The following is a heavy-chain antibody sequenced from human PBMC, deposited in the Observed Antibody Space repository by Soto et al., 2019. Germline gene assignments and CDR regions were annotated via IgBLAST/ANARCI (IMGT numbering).Heavy chain of an antibody. V-gene: IGHV1-18*04. CDR1: GYTFTSYG. Sequence: ASVKVSCKASGYTFTSYGISWVRQAPGQGLEWMGWISAYNGNTNYAQKFQERVTITRDMSTSTAYMELSSLRSEDTAVYYCAADRVSGASYWGQGTLVTVSS. J-gene: IGHJ4*02. CDR3: AADRVSGASY. CDR2: ISAYNGNT. D-gene: IGHD1-26*01.